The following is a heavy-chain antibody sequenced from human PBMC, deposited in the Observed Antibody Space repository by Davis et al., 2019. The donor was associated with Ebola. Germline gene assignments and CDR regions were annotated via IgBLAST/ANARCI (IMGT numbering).Heavy chain of an antibody. CDR1: GGSISSGDYY. D-gene: IGHD2-2*01. J-gene: IGHJ4*02. CDR2: IYYSGST. CDR3: ARVVGYHTSFFDY. V-gene: IGHV4-61*08. Sequence: MPSETLSLTCTVSGGSISSGDYYWSWIRQPPGKGLEWIGYIYYSGSTNYNPSLKSRVTISVDTSKNQFSLKLSSVTAADTAVYYCARVVGYHTSFFDYWGQGTLVTVSS.